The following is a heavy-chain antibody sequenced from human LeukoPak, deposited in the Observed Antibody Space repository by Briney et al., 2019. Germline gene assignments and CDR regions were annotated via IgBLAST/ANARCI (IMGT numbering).Heavy chain of an antibody. Sequence: ASVKVSCKASGYTFTSYGISWVRQAPGQGLEWMGWINAYNGNTNYAQKIQGRVTMTKDTSTSTDYMELRSLRSDDTAVYYCARDMGYYDSSGDWGQGTLVTVSS. CDR1: GYTFTSYG. CDR3: ARDMGYYDSSGD. D-gene: IGHD3-22*01. V-gene: IGHV1-18*01. CDR2: INAYNGNT. J-gene: IGHJ4*02.